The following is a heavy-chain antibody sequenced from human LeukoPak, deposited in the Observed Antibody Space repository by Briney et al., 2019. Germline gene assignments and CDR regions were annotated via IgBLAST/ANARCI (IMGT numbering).Heavy chain of an antibody. V-gene: IGHV3-74*01. CDR3: ARDVPSNRYSSTCLDV. J-gene: IGHJ6*02. Sequence: GGSLRLSCAASGFIFSSYCMHWVRQAPGKGLVWVSRINSDGISMAYADSVRGRFTISRDNAKNTLYLQMNSLRAEDTAVYYCARDVPSNRYSSTCLDVWGQGTTVTVSS. D-gene: IGHD6-13*01. CDR1: GFIFSSYC. CDR2: INSDGISM.